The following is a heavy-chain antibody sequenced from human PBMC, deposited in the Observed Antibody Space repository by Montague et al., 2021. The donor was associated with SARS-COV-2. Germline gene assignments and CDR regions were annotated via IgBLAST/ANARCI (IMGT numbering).Heavy chain of an antibody. CDR1: GGSISSSSYY. V-gene: IGHV4-39*01. D-gene: IGHD3-9*01. J-gene: IGHJ5*02. CDR2: IYYSGST. CDR3: ARSPTYYHILTGYFNGPNWFDP. Sequence: SETLSLTCTVSGGSISSSSYYWGWIRQPPGKGPEWIGSIYYSGSTYYNPSLKSRVTISVDTSKNQFSLKLSSVTAADTAVYYCARSPTYYHILTGYFNGPNWFDPWGQGTLVTVSS.